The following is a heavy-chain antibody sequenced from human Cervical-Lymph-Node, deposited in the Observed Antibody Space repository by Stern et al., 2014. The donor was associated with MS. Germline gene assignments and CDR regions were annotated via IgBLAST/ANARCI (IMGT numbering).Heavy chain of an antibody. CDR3: TRRSEYFQH. J-gene: IGHJ1*01. CDR1: DGSISSYY. Sequence: QVPLQESGPGLVKPSETLSLTCTVSDGSISSYYWSWIRQSPGKGLEWIGYISYTGSTNSNPSLRSRVSLSIDTPKTQFSLKLWTVTAADTAMYYCTRRSEYFQHWAQGTLVTVSS. CDR2: ISYTGST. V-gene: IGHV4-59*08.